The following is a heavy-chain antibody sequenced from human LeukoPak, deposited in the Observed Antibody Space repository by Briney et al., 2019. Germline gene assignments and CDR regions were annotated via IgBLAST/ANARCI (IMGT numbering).Heavy chain of an antibody. CDR1: GFTFSIYE. CDR3: ARTPRLATVAGTAPFDY. J-gene: IGHJ4*02. Sequence: PGGSLRLSCAASGFTFSIYEMNWVRQAPGKGLEWVSYISSSGTTIYYADSVKGRFTISRDNAKNSLYLQMNSLRAEDTAVYYCARTPRLATVAGTAPFDYWGQGTLVTVSS. CDR2: ISSSGTTI. D-gene: IGHD6-19*01. V-gene: IGHV3-48*03.